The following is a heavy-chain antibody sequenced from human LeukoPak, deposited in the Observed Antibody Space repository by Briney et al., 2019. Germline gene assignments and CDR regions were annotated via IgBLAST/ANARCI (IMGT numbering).Heavy chain of an antibody. CDR1: GGSFSNFY. CDR3: ARGKVFFDY. CDR2: ISSSGSTI. V-gene: IGHV3-11*01. D-gene: IGHD1-14*01. J-gene: IGHJ4*02. Sequence: PSETLSLTCAIYGGSFSNFYWNWIRQAPGKGLEWVSYISSSGSTIYYADSVKGRFTISRDNAKNSLYLQMNSLRAEDTAVYYCARGKVFFDYWGQGTLVTVSS.